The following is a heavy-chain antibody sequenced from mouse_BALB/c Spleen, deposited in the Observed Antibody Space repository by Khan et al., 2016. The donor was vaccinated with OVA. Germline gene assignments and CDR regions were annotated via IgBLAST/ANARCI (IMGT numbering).Heavy chain of an antibody. CDR3: TRDRIDD. Sequence: VQLQQSGAELVKPGASVKMSCKASGYTFTTYWMHWVKQRPGQGLEWIGYINPTSGYTDYNEKFKDRATFSADRSSSTANMQLSSLTSEDSAVCYSTRDRIDDWGQGTTLTVSS. CDR2: INPTSGYT. J-gene: IGHJ2*01. V-gene: IGHV1-7*01. CDR1: GYTFTTYW.